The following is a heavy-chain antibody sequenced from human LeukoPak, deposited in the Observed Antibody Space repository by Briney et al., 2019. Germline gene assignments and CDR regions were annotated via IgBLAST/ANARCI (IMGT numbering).Heavy chain of an antibody. J-gene: IGHJ6*02. Sequence: GGSLRLSCAASGLTFSSYGMHWVRQAPGKGLEWVAFIRYDGSNKYYADSVKGRFTISRDNSKNTLYLQMNSLRAEDTAVYYCAKGDYYGSVYYYYYGMDVWGQGTTVTVSS. CDR2: IRYDGSNK. V-gene: IGHV3-30*02. CDR3: AKGDYYGSVYYYYYGMDV. D-gene: IGHD3-10*01. CDR1: GLTFSSYG.